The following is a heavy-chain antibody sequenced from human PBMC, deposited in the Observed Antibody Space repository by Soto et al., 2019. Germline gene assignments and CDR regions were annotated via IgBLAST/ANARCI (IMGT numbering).Heavy chain of an antibody. Sequence: SVKVSCKASGGTFSSYAISGVLQSPGQGLEWMGGIIPIFGTANYAQKFQGRVTITADESTSTAYMELSSLRSEDTAVYYCARDGDSGTAGFDYWGQGTLVTVSS. D-gene: IGHD5-12*01. CDR3: ARDGDSGTAGFDY. J-gene: IGHJ4*02. CDR1: GGTFSSYA. CDR2: IIPIFGTA. V-gene: IGHV1-69*13.